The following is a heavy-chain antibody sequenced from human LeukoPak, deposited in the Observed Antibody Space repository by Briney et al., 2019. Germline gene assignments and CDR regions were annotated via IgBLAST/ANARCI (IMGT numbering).Heavy chain of an antibody. V-gene: IGHV3-21*01. CDR2: ISSSSSYI. J-gene: IGHJ4*02. Sequence: GGSLRLSCAASGFTFSSYSMNWVRQAPGKGLESVSSISSSSSYIYYADSVKGRFTISRDNAKNSLYLQMNSLRAEDTAVYYCARERGIAVAGTGAFDYWGQGTLVTVSS. CDR1: GFTFSSYS. CDR3: ARERGIAVAGTGAFDY. D-gene: IGHD6-19*01.